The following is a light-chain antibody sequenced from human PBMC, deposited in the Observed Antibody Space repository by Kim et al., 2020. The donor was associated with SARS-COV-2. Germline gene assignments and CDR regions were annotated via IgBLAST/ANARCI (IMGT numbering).Light chain of an antibody. V-gene: IGKV1-16*01. CDR2: AAS. CDR3: QQYDTFPII. Sequence: ASVGDTVAITCRASQDIANYLAWHQQKPGKAPKSLMYAASTLENGVPSGFSGSGSGTDFTLTINSVQPEDFATYYCQQYDTFPIIFGQGTRLEIK. CDR1: QDIANY. J-gene: IGKJ5*01.